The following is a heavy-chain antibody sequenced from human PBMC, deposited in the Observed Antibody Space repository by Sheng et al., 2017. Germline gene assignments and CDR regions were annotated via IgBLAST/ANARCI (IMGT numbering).Heavy chain of an antibody. CDR2: IIPIFGTA. Sequence: QVQLVQSGAEVKKPGSSVKVSCKASGGTFSSYAISWVRQAPGQGLEWMGGIIPIFGTANYAQKFQGRVTITADESTSTAYMELSSLRSEGTAVYYCARAFGEVYDSSGYYYPQWWYFDLWGRGTLVTVSS. J-gene: IGHJ2*01. D-gene: IGHD3-22*01. CDR1: GGTFSSYA. CDR3: ARAFGEVYDSSGYYYPQWWYFDL. V-gene: IGHV1-69*01.